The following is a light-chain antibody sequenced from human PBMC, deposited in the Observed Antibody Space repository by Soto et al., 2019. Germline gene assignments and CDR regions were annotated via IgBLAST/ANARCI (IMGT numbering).Light chain of an antibody. V-gene: IGKV1-39*01. Sequence: DIQMTQSPSSLSASVGDRDTITCRASQSISSYLNCYQQKPGKAPKLPIYAASSLQSGVPSRFSGSGSGTDFTLTISSLQPEDFATYYCQQSYSTPITFGQGTRLEIK. CDR3: QQSYSTPIT. J-gene: IGKJ5*01. CDR1: QSISSY. CDR2: AAS.